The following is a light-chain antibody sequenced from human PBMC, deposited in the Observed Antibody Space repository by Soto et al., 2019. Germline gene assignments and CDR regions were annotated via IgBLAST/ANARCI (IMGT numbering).Light chain of an antibody. CDR1: QSVTSNY. CDR3: QQYGTSPYS. V-gene: IGKV3-20*01. J-gene: IGKJ2*01. CDR2: DAS. Sequence: EIVLTQSPGTLSLSPGERATLSCRASQSVTSNYLAWYQQKPGQAPRLLICDASSRATGIPDRFSGSGSGTDFTLTIARLEHEDFAVYYGQQYGTSPYSFGQGTKLEIK.